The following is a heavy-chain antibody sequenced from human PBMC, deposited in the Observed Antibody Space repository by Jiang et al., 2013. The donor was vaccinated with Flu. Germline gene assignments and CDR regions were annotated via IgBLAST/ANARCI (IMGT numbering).Heavy chain of an antibody. Sequence: QLVESGAEVKKPGSSVKVSCKASGGSFSRSAISWVRQAPGQGPEWMGGIIPMFHTPNYAQKFQGRLTITADESTSTAYMELSSLRSEDAAVYYCASKPVPPTALYLSGHYYGMDVWGHGTTVTVSS. D-gene: IGHD2-2*01. J-gene: IGHJ6*02. CDR1: GGSFSRSA. CDR3: ASKPVPPTALYLSGHYYGMDV. V-gene: IGHV1-69*01. CDR2: IIPMFHTP.